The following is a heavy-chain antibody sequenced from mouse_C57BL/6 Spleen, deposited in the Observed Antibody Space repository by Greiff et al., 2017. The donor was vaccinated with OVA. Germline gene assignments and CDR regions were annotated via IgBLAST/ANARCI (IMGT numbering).Heavy chain of an antibody. CDR3: ARDQYYSNNGYAMDY. D-gene: IGHD2-5*01. V-gene: IGHV5-4*01. Sequence: EVQGVESGGGLVKPGGSLKLSCAASGFTFSSYAMSWVRQTPEKRLEWVATISDGGSYTYYPDNVKGRFTISRDNAKNNLYLQMSHLKSEDTAMYYCARDQYYSNNGYAMDYWGQGTSVTVSS. CDR1: GFTFSSYA. CDR2: ISDGGSYT. J-gene: IGHJ4*01.